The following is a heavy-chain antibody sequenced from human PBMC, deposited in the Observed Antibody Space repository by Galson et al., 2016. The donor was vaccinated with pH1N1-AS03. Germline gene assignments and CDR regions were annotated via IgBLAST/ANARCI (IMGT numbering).Heavy chain of an antibody. CDR3: ASYFYGDYSNWFDP. D-gene: IGHD4-17*01. CDR1: GFSLSTSGMC. Sequence: PALVKPTQTLTLTCTFSGFSLSTSGMCVSWIRQPPGKALEWLALLDWDDDKYYSTSLKTRLTTSKDTSKNQVVLTMTNMDPVDTAMDYCASYFYGDYSNWFDPWGQGTLVTVSS. CDR2: LDWDDDK. V-gene: IGHV2-70*01. J-gene: IGHJ5*02.